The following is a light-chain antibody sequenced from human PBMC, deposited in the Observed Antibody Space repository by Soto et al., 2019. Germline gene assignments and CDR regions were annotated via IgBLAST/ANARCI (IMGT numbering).Light chain of an antibody. CDR2: AAS. CDR1: QDISSF. V-gene: IGKV1-39*01. J-gene: IGKJ1*01. Sequence: RVTITCRASQDISSFLAWYQHRPGKAPWLLIYAASSLQSGVPSRFSGSGSGTDFTLTISRLQPEDFATYYRQQSYSSPWTFGQGTKVDI. CDR3: QQSYSSPWT.